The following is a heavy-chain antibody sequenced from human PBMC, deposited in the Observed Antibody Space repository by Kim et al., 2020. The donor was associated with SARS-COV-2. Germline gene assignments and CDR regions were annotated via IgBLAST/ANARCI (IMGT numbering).Heavy chain of an antibody. CDR2: ISYDGSNK. J-gene: IGHJ6*02. CDR1: GFTFSSYA. Sequence: GGSLRLSCAASGFTFSSYAMHWVRQAPGKGLEWVAVISYDGSNKYYADSVKGRFTTSRDNSKNTLYLQMNSLRAEDTAVYYCARSRIVVVPAAIFGAAHNPHQGYYYGMDVWGQGTTVTVSS. V-gene: IGHV3-30-3*01. CDR3: ARSRIVVVPAAIFGAAHNPHQGYYYGMDV. D-gene: IGHD2-2*02.